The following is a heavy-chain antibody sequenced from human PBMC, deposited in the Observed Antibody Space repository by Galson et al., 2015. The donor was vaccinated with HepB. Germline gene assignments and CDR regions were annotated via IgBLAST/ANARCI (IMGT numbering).Heavy chain of an antibody. CDR2: IYYSGST. V-gene: IGHV4-59*01. D-gene: IGHD3-10*01. J-gene: IGHJ5*02. Sequence: SETLSLTCTVSGGSISSYYWSWIRQPPGKGLEWIGYIYYSGSTNYNPSLKSRVTISVDTSKNQFSLKLSSVTAADTAVYYCARLLGSGREFNWFDPWGQGTLVTVSS. CDR3: ARLLGSGREFNWFDP. CDR1: GGSISSYY.